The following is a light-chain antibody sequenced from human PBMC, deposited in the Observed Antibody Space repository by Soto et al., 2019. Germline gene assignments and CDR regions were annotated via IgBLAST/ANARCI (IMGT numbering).Light chain of an antibody. CDR1: SSNIGSNY. Sequence: QSVLTQPPSASGTPGQRATISCSGSSSNIGSNYVYWYQQLPGTAPKLLMYRNNKRPSGVPDRFSGSKSGTSASLAISGLRSEDEADYYCAAWDDRVSGSYVFGTGTKLTVL. J-gene: IGLJ1*01. V-gene: IGLV1-47*01. CDR3: AAWDDRVSGSYV. CDR2: RNN.